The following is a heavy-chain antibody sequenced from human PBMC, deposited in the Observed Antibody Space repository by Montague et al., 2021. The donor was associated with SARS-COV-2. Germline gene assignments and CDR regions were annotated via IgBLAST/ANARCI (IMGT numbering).Heavy chain of an antibody. V-gene: IGHV4-61*01. D-gene: IGHD3-9*01. CDR3: ARDRGQTYYDILTGRALSVDFANGMDV. CDR2: IYYSGST. Sequence: SETLSLTCTVSCGSVSSGSYYWSWIRQPPGKGLEWIGYIYYSGSTNYNPSLKSRVTISVDTSKNQFSLKLSSVTAADTAVYYCARDRGQTYYDILTGRALSVDFANGMDVWGQGTTVTVSS. CDR1: CGSVSSGSYY. J-gene: IGHJ6*02.